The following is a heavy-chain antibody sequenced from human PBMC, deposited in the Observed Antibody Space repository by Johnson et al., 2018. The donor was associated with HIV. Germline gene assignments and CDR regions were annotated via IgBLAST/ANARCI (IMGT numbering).Heavy chain of an antibody. CDR3: AREATVGRLGYAFDI. D-gene: IGHD4-23*01. CDR2: IGTADDT. Sequence: VQLVESGGGLVQPGGSLRLSCAASGFTFSSYDMHWVRQATGKGLEWVSAIGTADDTYYPGSVKGRFTISRENATNSLYLQLHSLRAGDTAVYYCAREATVGRLGYAFDIWGQGTMVTVSS. CDR1: GFTFSSYD. J-gene: IGHJ3*02. V-gene: IGHV3-13*01.